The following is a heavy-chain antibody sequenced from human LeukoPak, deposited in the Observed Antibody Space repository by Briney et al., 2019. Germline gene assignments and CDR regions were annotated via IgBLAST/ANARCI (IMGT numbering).Heavy chain of an antibody. J-gene: IGHJ4*02. CDR2: ISTNSAFI. Sequence: PGGSLRLSCTASGFTFINYSMNWVRQAPGKGLEWVSSISTNSAFIYYADSVRGRFTISRDNTKNSLYLQMNSLRAEDTAVYYCARAGAARRPFDYWGQGTLVTVSS. V-gene: IGHV3-21*01. CDR3: ARAGAARRPFDY. CDR1: GFTFINYS. D-gene: IGHD7-27*01.